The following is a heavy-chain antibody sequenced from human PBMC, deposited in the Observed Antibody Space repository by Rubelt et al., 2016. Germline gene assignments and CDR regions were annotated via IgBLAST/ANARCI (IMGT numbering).Heavy chain of an antibody. Sequence: NLIGATSYSPSLRSRVTLSVDTSKNQFSLTLTSVTAADTAAYYCARGYNSYMDVWGEGTTVTV. V-gene: IGHV4-34*13. CDR3: ARGYNSYMDV. J-gene: IGHJ6*03. CDR2: NLIGAT.